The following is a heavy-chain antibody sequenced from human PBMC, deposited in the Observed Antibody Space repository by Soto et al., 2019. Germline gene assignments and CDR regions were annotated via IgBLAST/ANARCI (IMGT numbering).Heavy chain of an antibody. CDR2: INWNGDIT. J-gene: IGHJ4*02. V-gene: IGHV3-20*01. D-gene: IGHD6-19*01. CDR1: GFPFDDYG. CDR3: ARVHSSGWSPFDY. Sequence: PGGSLRLSCAASGFPFDDYGLNWARQAPGEGLEWVSGINWNGDITRYADSVKGRFTISRDNAKNSLYLQMNSLRAEDTALYHCARVHSSGWSPFDYWGQGTLVTVSS.